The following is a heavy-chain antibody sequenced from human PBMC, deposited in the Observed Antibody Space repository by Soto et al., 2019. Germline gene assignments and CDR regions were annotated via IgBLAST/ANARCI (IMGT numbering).Heavy chain of an antibody. CDR1: GGSISSSSYY. D-gene: IGHD2-15*01. CDR2: IYYSGST. CDR3: ARHLGYCSGGSCYSYYYYCMDV. V-gene: IGHV4-39*01. Sequence: TSETLSLTCTVSGGSISSSSYYWGWIRQPPGKGLEWIGSIYYSGSTYYNPSLKSRVTISVDTSKNQFSLKLSSVTAADTAVYYCARHLGYCSGGSCYSYYYYCMDVWGKGTTVTVSS. J-gene: IGHJ6*03.